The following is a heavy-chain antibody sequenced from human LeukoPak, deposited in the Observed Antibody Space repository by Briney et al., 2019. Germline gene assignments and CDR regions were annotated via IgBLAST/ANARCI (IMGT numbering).Heavy chain of an antibody. D-gene: IGHD6-19*01. Sequence: GGSLRLSCAASGFTFSSYSMNWVRQAPGKGLEWVSSISSSSSYIYYADSVKGRFTISRDNAKNSLYLQMNSLRAEDTAVYYCARDLRSTVAGTPFDYWGQGTLVTVSS. V-gene: IGHV3-21*01. CDR1: GFTFSSYS. CDR3: ARDLRSTVAGTPFDY. CDR2: ISSSSSYI. J-gene: IGHJ4*02.